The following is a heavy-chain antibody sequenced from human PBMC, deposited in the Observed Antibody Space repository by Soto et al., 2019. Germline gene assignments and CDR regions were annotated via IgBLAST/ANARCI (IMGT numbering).Heavy chain of an antibody. CDR3: ARNGYYDFWSGYAPFDY. J-gene: IGHJ4*02. Sequence: ASVKVSCKASGYTFTSYAMHWVRQAPGQRLEWMGWINAGNGNTKYSQKFQGRVTITRDTSASTAYMELSSLRSEDTAVYYCARNGYYDFWSGYAPFDYWGQGTLVTVS. V-gene: IGHV1-3*01. D-gene: IGHD3-3*01. CDR2: INAGNGNT. CDR1: GYTFTSYA.